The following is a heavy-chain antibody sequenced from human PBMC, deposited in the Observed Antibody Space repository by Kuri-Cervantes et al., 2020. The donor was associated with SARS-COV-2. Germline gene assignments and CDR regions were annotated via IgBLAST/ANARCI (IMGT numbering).Heavy chain of an antibody. J-gene: IGHJ6*02. CDR1: GFTFSSYW. CDR2: INSDGSST. Sequence: GGSLRLSCAASGFTFSSYWMHWVRQAPGKGLVWVSRINSDGSSTSYADSVKGRFTISRDNAKNTLYLQMNSLRAEDTAVYYCAREPHIVPAAIYYYYYHGMDVWGQGTTVTVSS. D-gene: IGHD2-2*01. V-gene: IGHV3-74*01. CDR3: AREPHIVPAAIYYYYYHGMDV.